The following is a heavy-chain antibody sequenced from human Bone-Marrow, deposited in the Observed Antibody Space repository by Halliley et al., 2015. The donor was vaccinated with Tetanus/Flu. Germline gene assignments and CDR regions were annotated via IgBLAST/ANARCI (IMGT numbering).Heavy chain of an antibody. CDR1: GYTFTNYY. V-gene: IGHV1-46*01. CDR3: ARTYCTSASCYTYFYGMDV. CDR2: VNPNGGSP. D-gene: IGHD2-2*02. J-gene: IGHJ6*02. Sequence: QMQLVQSGADVQKPGASVKLSCKASGYTFTNYYIHWVRQAPGHGLEWMGLVNPNGGSPRYAQKFQGRLTMTSDTSTSTVYMEPSSLRSEDTAVYYCARTYCTSASCYTYFYGMDVWGHGTAVAVSS.